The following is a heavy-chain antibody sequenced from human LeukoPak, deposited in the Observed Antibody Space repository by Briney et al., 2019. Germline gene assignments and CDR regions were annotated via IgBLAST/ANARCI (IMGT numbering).Heavy chain of an antibody. D-gene: IGHD3-3*01. CDR2: IRFDGNNK. CDR1: GFTFSSYG. CDR3: AKVGGVVIPGSY. Sequence: GGSLRLSCAASGFTFSSYGMHWVRQAPGKGLDWVAFIRFDGNNKYYADSVKGRFTISRDNFKNTLYLQMNSLRAEDTAVYFCAKVGGVVIPGSYWGQGTLVTISS. J-gene: IGHJ4*02. V-gene: IGHV3-30*02.